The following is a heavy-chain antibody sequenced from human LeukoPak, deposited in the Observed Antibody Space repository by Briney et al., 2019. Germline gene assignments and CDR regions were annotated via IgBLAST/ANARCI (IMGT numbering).Heavy chain of an antibody. CDR2: IWYDASGK. D-gene: IGHD3-10*01. Sequence: GRSLRLSCAASGFTFSDYGMHWVRQAPGKGLEWVAVIWYDASGKYYADSVRGRFTISRDNSKNMLYLQMNSLRAEDTAVYYCATSGSETYPNYYYYYMDVWGAGTSVTVSS. CDR3: ATSGSETYPNYYYYYMDV. CDR1: GFTFSDYG. J-gene: IGHJ6*03. V-gene: IGHV3-33*01.